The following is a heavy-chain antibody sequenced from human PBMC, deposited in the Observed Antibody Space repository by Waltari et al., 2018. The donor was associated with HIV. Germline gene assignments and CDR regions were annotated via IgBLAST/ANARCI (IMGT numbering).Heavy chain of an antibody. CDR3: VRDYDSSGYYSANWFDP. CDR1: GFTFRSYW. J-gene: IGHJ5*02. D-gene: IGHD3-22*01. CDR2: INKDGSKT. Sequence: EVQLVESGGGLVQPGGSLRLSCVASGFTFRSYWMHWVRQGPGRGLVWVSRINKDGSKTNYADSVKGRFTISRDNAKNTLYLQMNSLRAEDTAVYSCVRDYDSSGYYSANWFDPWGQGTLVTVSS. V-gene: IGHV3-74*01.